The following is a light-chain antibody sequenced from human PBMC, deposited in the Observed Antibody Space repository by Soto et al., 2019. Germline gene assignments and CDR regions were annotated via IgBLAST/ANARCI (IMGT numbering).Light chain of an antibody. CDR2: LGS. Sequence: DIVMTQSPLSLPVTPGEPASISCRSSQSLLHSNGYNYLDWYLQKPGQSPQLLIYLGSNRASGVPDRFGGSGSGTDFTLKISRVEAEDVGVYYCMQALQTSFTFGRGTKVDIK. J-gene: IGKJ3*01. V-gene: IGKV2-28*01. CDR1: QSLLHSNGYNY. CDR3: MQALQTSFT.